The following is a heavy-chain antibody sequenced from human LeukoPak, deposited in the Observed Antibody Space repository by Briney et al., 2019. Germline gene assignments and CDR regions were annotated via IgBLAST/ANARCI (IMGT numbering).Heavy chain of an antibody. CDR3: ARAVGGDGSGSL. CDR1: DYSISSGYY. Sequence: SETLSLTCTVSDYSISSGYYWGWIRQPPGKGLEWIGSMYHSGNTYYNPSLKSRITISVDTSKNQFSLKLSSVTAADTAVYYCARAVGGDGSGSLWGPGTLVTVSS. J-gene: IGHJ4*02. V-gene: IGHV4-38-2*02. CDR2: MYHSGNT. D-gene: IGHD3-10*01.